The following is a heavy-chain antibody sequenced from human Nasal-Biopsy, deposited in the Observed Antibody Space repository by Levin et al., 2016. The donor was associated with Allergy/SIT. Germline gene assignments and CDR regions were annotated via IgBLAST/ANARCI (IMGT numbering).Heavy chain of an antibody. CDR3: ARGQLLDP. CDR2: IIPIIGVT. D-gene: IGHD1-1*01. CDR1: GDTFSSYP. Sequence: SVKVSCKTSGDTFSSYPISWVRQAPGQGLEWMGRIIPIIGVTDYAQQFQGRVTFTADKSTTTAYMELNSLRSEDTAVYYCARGQLLDPWGQGTLVTVSS. J-gene: IGHJ5*02. V-gene: IGHV1-69*04.